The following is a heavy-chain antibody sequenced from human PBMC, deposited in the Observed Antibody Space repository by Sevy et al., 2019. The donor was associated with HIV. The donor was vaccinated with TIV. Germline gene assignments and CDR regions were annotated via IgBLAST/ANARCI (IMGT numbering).Heavy chain of an antibody. V-gene: IGHV1-18*04. J-gene: IGHJ5*02. D-gene: IGHD2-8*01. CDR2: ISAYNGNT. CDR1: GHTFTSYG. CDR3: ARDLVLMVYGNYRWFDP. Sequence: ASVKVSCKASGHTFTSYGISWVRQAPGQGLEWMGWISAYNGNTNYAQKLQGRVTMTSDTSTSTAYMELRSLRSDDTAVYYCARDLVLMVYGNYRWFDPWGQGTLVTVSS.